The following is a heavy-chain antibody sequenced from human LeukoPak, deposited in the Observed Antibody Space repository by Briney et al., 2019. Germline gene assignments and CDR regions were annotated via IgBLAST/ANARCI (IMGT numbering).Heavy chain of an antibody. V-gene: IGHV4-4*02. CDR3: ARIVRGVNKYYFDY. CDR2: IYHSGST. D-gene: IGHD3-10*01. CDR1: GGSISSSNW. Sequence: SGTLSLTCAVSGGSISSSNWWSWVRQPPGKGLEWIGEIYHSGSTNYNPSLKSRVTVSGDTFKNQFSLRLTSVTAADTAFYYCARIVRGVNKYYFDYWGQGTLVTVSS. J-gene: IGHJ4*02.